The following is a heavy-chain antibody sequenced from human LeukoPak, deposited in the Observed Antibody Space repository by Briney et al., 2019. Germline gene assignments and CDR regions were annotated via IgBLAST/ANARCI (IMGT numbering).Heavy chain of an antibody. D-gene: IGHD3-10*01. V-gene: IGHV3-30*02. Sequence: GGSLRVSCLASGFTFNRYDMHWVRQAPGKGLEWLAFVRFDGRETFYADSVKGRFTISRDNSNSILYLQMNYLRAEDTAIYYCARDAFGYYGPVVGMDVWGQGTTVTVSS. CDR3: ARDAFGYYGPVVGMDV. CDR1: GFTFNRYD. J-gene: IGHJ6*02. CDR2: VRFDGRET.